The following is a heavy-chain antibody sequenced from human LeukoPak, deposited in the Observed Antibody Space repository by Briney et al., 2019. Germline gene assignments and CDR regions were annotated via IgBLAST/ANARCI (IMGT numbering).Heavy chain of an antibody. D-gene: IGHD3-10*01. Sequence: LPGGSLILSCEASGFTFSTYTMNWVRQAPGKGLEWVSGISGTGGATSYADSVKGRFTISRDNPKNTVYLQMNSLRAEDTAVYYCAGGSSSLWFGELKGAYFDYWGQGTLVTVSS. CDR2: ISGTGGAT. J-gene: IGHJ4*02. CDR3: AGGSSSLWFGELKGAYFDY. V-gene: IGHV3-23*01. CDR1: GFTFSTYT.